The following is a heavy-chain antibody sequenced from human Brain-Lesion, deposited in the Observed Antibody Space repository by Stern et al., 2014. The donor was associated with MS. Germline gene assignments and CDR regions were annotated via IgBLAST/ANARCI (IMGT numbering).Heavy chain of an antibody. CDR2: SDHSGST. CDR3: ARFPASRPHVFDS. V-gene: IGHV4-4*02. J-gene: IGHJ4*02. CDR1: GGSISSSNW. D-gene: IGHD6-13*01. Sequence: VQLVQSGPGLVKPSGTLSLTCAVSGGSISSSNWWSWVRQSPGKGLEWIGESDHSGSTIYNPSLKSRVTVSVDKSKNRFPLTLSSVTAADTAVYFCARFPASRPHVFDSWGQGTLVTVSS.